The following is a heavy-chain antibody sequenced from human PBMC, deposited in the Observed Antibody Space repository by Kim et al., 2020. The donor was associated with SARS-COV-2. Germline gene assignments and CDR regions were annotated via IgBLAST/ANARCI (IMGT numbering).Heavy chain of an antibody. V-gene: IGHV3-11*01. CDR3: ARGKIKRYLDYAMDV. CDR2: ISTSGTCI. Sequence: GGSLRLSCAASGFNFSGYYMTWIRQPPGKGLEWLSYISTSGTCIYYADSVEGRFTISRDNAKNSLFLLMNSLRDEDTAVYYCARGKIKRYLDYAMDVWGEGTTVPVLS. J-gene: IGHJ6*04. CDR1: GFNFSGYY. D-gene: IGHD3-9*01.